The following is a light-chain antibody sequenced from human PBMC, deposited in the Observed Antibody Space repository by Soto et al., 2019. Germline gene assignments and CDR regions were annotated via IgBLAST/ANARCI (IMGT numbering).Light chain of an antibody. CDR2: AAS. J-gene: IGKJ3*01. Sequence: DIQMTQSPSSLTAFVGDTVTITCRATDSIDRSLNWYQQKPGQAPRVLITAASRLQSGVPSRFSGSGSGTDFTLTINNLQPEDFATYYCQRTYNAPFTFGHGTKVAIK. CDR1: DSIDRS. V-gene: IGKV1-39*01. CDR3: QRTYNAPFT.